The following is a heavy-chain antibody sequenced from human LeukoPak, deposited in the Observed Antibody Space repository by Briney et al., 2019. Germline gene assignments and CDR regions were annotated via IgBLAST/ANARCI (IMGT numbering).Heavy chain of an antibody. V-gene: IGHV4-34*01. Sequence: SETLSLTCAVYGGSFSGYYWSWIRQPPGKGLEWIGEINNSGSTNYNPSLKSRVTISVDTSKNQFSLKLSSVTAADTAVYYCARGLDDSWPFWSLNYFDYWGQGTLVTVSS. CDR3: ARGLDDSWPFWSLNYFDY. CDR1: GGSFSGYY. CDR2: INNSGST. J-gene: IGHJ4*02. D-gene: IGHD3-3*01.